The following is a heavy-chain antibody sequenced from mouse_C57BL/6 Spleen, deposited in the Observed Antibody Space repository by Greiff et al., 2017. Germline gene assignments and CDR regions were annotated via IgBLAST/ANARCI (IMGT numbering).Heavy chain of an antibody. CDR2: IWRGGST. V-gene: IGHV2-5*01. CDR1: GFSLTSYG. Sequence: QVQLQQSGPGLVQPSQSLSITCTVSGFSLTSYGVHWVRQSPGKGLEWLGVIWRGGSTDYNAAFMSRLSITKDNSKSQVFFKMNSLQAYDTAIYYCANYYYGSHYAMDYWGQGTSVTVSS. J-gene: IGHJ4*01. CDR3: ANYYYGSHYAMDY. D-gene: IGHD1-1*01.